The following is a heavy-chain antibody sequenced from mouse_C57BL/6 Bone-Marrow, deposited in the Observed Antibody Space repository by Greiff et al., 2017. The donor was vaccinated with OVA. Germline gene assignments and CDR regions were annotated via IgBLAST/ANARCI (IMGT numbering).Heavy chain of an antibody. D-gene: IGHD1-1*01. CDR1: GFTFSSYA. CDR2: ISDGGSYT. Sequence: EVKVVESGGGLVKPGGSLKLSCAASGFTFSSYAMSWVRQTPEKRLEWVATISDGGSYTYYPDNVKGRFTISRDNAKNNLYLQMSHLKSEDTAMYYCAREGRYYYGPYYFDYWGQGTTLTVSS. J-gene: IGHJ2*01. CDR3: AREGRYYYGPYYFDY. V-gene: IGHV5-4*01.